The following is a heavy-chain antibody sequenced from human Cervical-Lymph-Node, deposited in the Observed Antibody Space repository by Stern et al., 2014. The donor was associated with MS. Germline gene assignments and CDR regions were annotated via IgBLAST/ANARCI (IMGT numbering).Heavy chain of an antibody. J-gene: IGHJ3*02. CDR1: GYTLTSYG. CDR2: ISAYNVNT. V-gene: IGHV1-18*01. CDR3: ARFHYDKVFDI. D-gene: IGHD3-22*01. Sequence: VQLVQSGAEVKKIGASVKVSCKASGYTLTSYGFSWVRQAPGQGLEWMGWISAYNVNTNYAQNFQDRVTMTTDTSTSTAYLELRSQRSDDTAIYYCARFHYDKVFDIWGQGTLVTVSS.